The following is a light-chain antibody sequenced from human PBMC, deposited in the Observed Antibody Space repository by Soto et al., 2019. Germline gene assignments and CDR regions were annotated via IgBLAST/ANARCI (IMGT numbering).Light chain of an antibody. V-gene: IGKV1-39*01. Sequence: DIQMTQSPSSLSASLGDRVTITCRASETISTFLNWYQHTPGKAPKLLIYAASHLQSGVPSRFSGSASGTEFTLTISSLQPDDFATYYCQQYDSFSVTFGQGTKVDI. J-gene: IGKJ1*01. CDR3: QQYDSFSVT. CDR2: AAS. CDR1: ETISTF.